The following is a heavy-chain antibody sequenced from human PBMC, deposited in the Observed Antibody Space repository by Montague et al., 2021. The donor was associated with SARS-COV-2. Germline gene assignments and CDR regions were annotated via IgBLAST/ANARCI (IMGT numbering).Heavy chain of an antibody. CDR3: ARDSTHIFTMIQGAGGTGYYYGMDV. CDR2: MNPNSGNS. CDR1: GYTFTSYD. Sequence: SVKVSCKASGYTFTSYDINWVRQATGQGLEWMGWMNPNSGNSGHVQKFQGRVTMTRNTSISTAFMELSSLRSEDTAVYYCARDSTHIFTMIQGAGGTGYYYGMDVWGQGTTVTVSS. D-gene: IGHD3-10*01. V-gene: IGHV1-8*01. J-gene: IGHJ6*02.